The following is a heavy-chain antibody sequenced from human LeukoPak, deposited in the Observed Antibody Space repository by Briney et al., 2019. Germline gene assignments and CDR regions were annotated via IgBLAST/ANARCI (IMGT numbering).Heavy chain of an antibody. CDR1: GFTFSSYG. J-gene: IGHJ6*03. CDR3: AKGWSYYYGSGNNYYMDV. D-gene: IGHD3-10*01. CDR2: ISAGGST. V-gene: IGHV3-23*01. Sequence: GGSLRLSCAASGFTFSSYGMSWVRQAPGKGLEWVSAISAGGSTYYADSVKGRFTISRDNSKNTLYLQMNSLRAEDTAVYYCAKGWSYYYGSGNNYYMDVWGKGTTVTISS.